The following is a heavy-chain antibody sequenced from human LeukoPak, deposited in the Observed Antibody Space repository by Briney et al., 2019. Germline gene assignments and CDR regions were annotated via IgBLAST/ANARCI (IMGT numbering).Heavy chain of an antibody. CDR3: ARGRRVATPGTWFDP. CDR1: GGSFSGYY. CDR2: INHSGST. V-gene: IGHV4-34*01. J-gene: IGHJ5*02. Sequence: SETLSLTCAVYGGSFSGYYWSWIRQPPGKGLERIGEINHSGSTNYNPSLKSRVTISVDTSKNQFSLKLSSVTAADTAVYYCARGRRVATPGTWFDPWGQGTLVTVSS. D-gene: IGHD5-12*01.